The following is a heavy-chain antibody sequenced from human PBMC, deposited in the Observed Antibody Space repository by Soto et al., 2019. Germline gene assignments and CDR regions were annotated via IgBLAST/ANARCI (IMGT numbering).Heavy chain of an antibody. CDR1: GFTFSNAW. CDR3: TAHPIAVAEGSRY. V-gene: IGHV3-15*01. CDR2: IKSKTDGGTT. Sequence: GGSLRLSCAASGFTFSNAWMSWVRQAPGKGLEWVGRIKSKTDGGTTDYAAPVKGRFTISRDDSKNTLYLQMNSLKTEDTAVYYCTAHPIAVAEGSRYWGQGTLVTVSS. J-gene: IGHJ4*02. D-gene: IGHD6-19*01.